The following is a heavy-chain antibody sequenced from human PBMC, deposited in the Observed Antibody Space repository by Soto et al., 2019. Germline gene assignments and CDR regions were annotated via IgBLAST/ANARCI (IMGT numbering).Heavy chain of an antibody. Sequence: XGSLRLSCVISGFPFSRYAMSWVRQAPGKGLEWVAAISGYGDNTNYADSVKGRFTISRDNSKSTLFLQMNNVRVEDAATYYCAKKHDSSGYYNLWGQGTPVTVSS. J-gene: IGHJ4*02. V-gene: IGHV3-23*01. CDR2: ISGYGDNT. CDR3: AKKHDSSGYYNL. CDR1: GFPFSRYA. D-gene: IGHD3-22*01.